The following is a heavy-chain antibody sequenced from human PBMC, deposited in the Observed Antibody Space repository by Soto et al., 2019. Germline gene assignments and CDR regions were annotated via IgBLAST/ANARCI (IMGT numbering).Heavy chain of an antibody. D-gene: IGHD1-1*01. J-gene: IGHJ3*02. CDR1: GGFVSSGSYY. V-gene: IGHV4-34*01. CDR2: MSHSGGT. CDR3: ARVERGTVTTVVDAFDI. Sequence: QVQLQQWGAGPLKPSETLSLTCAVYGGFVSSGSYYWSWIRQPPGKGLEWIGEMSHSGGTHFNPSLKSRVTISVDTSKNQFSLNIYSVTAADTALYYCARVERGTVTTVVDAFDIWGPGTMVTVSS.